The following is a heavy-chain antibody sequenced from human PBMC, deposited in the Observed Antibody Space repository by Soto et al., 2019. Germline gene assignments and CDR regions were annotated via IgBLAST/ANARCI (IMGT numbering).Heavy chain of an antibody. V-gene: IGHV4-59*01. J-gene: IGHJ4*02. CDR1: GGSISNYY. CDR2: IYYSGST. D-gene: IGHD5-12*01. CDR3: AGNIVATIGTLDY. Sequence: PSETLSLTCTVSGGSISNYYWSWIRQPPGKGLEWIGYIYYSGSTNYNPSLKSRVTILVDTSKNQFSLKLSSVTAADTAVYYCAGNIVATIGTLDYWGQGTLVTVSS.